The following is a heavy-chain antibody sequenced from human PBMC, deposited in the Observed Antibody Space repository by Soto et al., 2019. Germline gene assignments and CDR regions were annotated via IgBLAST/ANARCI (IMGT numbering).Heavy chain of an antibody. CDR1: GYTFTSYA. D-gene: IGHD3-16*01. CDR2: INAGNGNT. J-gene: IGHJ6*02. CDR3: AREGPFGRSDGTDV. Sequence: ASVKVSCKASGYTFTSYAMHWGRQAPGQRHEWMGWINAGNGNTKYSQKFQGRVTITRDTSASTAYMELSSLRSEDTAVYYCAREGPFGRSDGTDVSCPGTTVTVSS. V-gene: IGHV1-3*01.